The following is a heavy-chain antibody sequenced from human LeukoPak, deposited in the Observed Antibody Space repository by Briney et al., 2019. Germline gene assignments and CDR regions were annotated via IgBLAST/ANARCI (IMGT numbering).Heavy chain of an antibody. CDR3: AREGYSYGNYFDY. CDR1: GGTFSSYA. V-gene: IGHV1-69*05. J-gene: IGHJ4*02. CDR2: IFPIFGTA. D-gene: IGHD5-18*01. Sequence: SVKVSCKASGGTFSSYAISWVRQAPGQGLEWIGRIFPIFGTANYAQKFQGRVTITTDESTSTAYMELSSLRSEDTAVYYCAREGYSYGNYFDYWGQGTLVTVSS.